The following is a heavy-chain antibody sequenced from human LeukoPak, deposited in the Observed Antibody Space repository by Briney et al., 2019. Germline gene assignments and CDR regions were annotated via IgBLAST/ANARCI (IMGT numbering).Heavy chain of an antibody. CDR3: AKDPAYSNRGPTFDI. CDR1: GFTFSSYA. D-gene: IGHD4-11*01. J-gene: IGHJ3*02. V-gene: IGHV3-23*01. Sequence: GGSLRLSCAASGFTFSSYAMSWVRQAPGKGLEWVSAISGSGGSTYYADSVKGRFTIPRDNSKNTLYLQMNSLRAEDTAVYYCAKDPAYSNRGPTFDIWGQGTMVTVSS. CDR2: ISGSGGST.